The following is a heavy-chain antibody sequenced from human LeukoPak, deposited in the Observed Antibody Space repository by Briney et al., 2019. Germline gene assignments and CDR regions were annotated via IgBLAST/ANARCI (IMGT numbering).Heavy chain of an antibody. J-gene: IGHJ4*02. Sequence: GGSLRLSCAASGFTVSSNYMSWVRQAPGKGLEWVSLIYSGGSTYYTESVKGRFTISRDNSKNTLYLQMNSLRAEDTAVYYCATPTFSYYGTSWRLPLSYWGQGTLVTVSS. CDR2: IYSGGST. V-gene: IGHV3-53*01. CDR3: ATPTFSYYGTSWRLPLSY. CDR1: GFTVSSNY. D-gene: IGHD3-22*01.